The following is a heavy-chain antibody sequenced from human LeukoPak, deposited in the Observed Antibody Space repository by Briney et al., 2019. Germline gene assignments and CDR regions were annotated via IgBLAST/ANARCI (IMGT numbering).Heavy chain of an antibody. CDR1: GFTFSSDA. J-gene: IGHJ5*02. Sequence: GGSLRLSCAASGFTFSSDAMSWVRQAPGKGLEWVAFIRYDGNNKHYADSVKGRFTISRDNSKNTLILQMNSLRPEDTAIYYCAKNDGNYCDPWGQGTLVTVSS. CDR2: IRYDGNNK. V-gene: IGHV3-30*02. CDR3: AKNDGNYCDP. D-gene: IGHD1-26*01.